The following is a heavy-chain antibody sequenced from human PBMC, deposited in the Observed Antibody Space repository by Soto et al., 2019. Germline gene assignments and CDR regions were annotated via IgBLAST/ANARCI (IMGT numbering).Heavy chain of an antibody. V-gene: IGHV3-23*01. Sequence: GSLRLSCAASGFTFTTYAMSWVRQAPGKGLEWVSVISGNGGKTHYADSVKGRFTISRDNSKETLYLQMDSLRAEDTAVYYCARAQIAVAGTPRGYGMDVWGQGTTVTVSS. CDR1: GFTFTTYA. CDR3: ARAQIAVAGTPRGYGMDV. D-gene: IGHD6-19*01. CDR2: ISGNGGKT. J-gene: IGHJ6*02.